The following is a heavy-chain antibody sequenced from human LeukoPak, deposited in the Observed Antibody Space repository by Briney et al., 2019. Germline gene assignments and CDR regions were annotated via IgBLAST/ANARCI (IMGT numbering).Heavy chain of an antibody. Sequence: GGSLRLSCVASGFTFRSYGIHWVRQAPGKGLEWLAFIWYDEITKNYADSVKGRFTISRDNSKNTLYVQMNSLRPDDTAVYYCAKDSSDYYFDYWGQGTLVTVSS. V-gene: IGHV3-30*02. CDR1: GFTFRSYG. D-gene: IGHD3-22*01. J-gene: IGHJ4*02. CDR2: IWYDEITK. CDR3: AKDSSDYYFDY.